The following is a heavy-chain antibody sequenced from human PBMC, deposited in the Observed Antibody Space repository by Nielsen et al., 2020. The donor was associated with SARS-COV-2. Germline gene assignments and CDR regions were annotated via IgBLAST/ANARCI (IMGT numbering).Heavy chain of an antibody. CDR3: LPYSLDY. CDR1: GFTFSSYG. J-gene: IGHJ4*02. CDR2: ISYDGSNK. D-gene: IGHD2-15*01. V-gene: IGHV3-30*03. Sequence: GESLKISCAASGFTFSSYGMHWVRQAPGKGLEWVAVISYDGSNKYYADSVKGRFTISRDNSKNTLYLQMNSLRAEDTAVYYCLPYSLDYWGQGTLVTVSS.